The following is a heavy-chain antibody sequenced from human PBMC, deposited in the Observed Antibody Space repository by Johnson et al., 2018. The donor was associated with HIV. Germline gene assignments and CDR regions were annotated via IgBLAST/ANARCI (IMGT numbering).Heavy chain of an antibody. D-gene: IGHD5-18*01. V-gene: IGHV3-20*04. CDR3: ARAYSYGVFDI. Sequence: MLLVESGGGVVRPGGSLRLSCAASGFTFDDYAMHWVRQAPGKGLEWVSGISWNSGSIGYADSVKGRFTISRDNSKNTLYLQMNSLRAEDTALYYCARAYSYGVFDIWGQGTMVTVSS. J-gene: IGHJ3*02. CDR2: ISWNSGSI. CDR1: GFTFDDYA.